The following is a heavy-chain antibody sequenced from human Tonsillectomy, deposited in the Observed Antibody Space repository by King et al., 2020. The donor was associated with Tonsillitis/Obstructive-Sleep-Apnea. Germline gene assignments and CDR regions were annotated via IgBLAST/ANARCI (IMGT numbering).Heavy chain of an antibody. Sequence: QLQESGPGLVKPSEPLSLTCTVSGGSISSSSYYWGWIRQPPGKGLEWIGSIYYSGSTYYNPSLKSRVTISVDTSKNQFSLKLSSVTAADTAVYYCASFVFSAGWFDPWGQGTLVTVSS. CDR3: ASFVFSAGWFDP. CDR1: GGSISSSSYY. V-gene: IGHV4-39*01. D-gene: IGHD3-10*02. CDR2: IYYSGST. J-gene: IGHJ5*02.